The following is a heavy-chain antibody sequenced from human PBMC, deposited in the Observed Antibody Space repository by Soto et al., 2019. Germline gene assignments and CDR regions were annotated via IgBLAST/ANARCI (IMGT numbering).Heavy chain of an antibody. CDR2: INGVGTYT. Sequence: PGGSLRLSCAASGFTFSNYWIHWVRQAPGKGPMWVSRINGVGTYTNYTDSVRGQFSISRDNSENTVYLQMNSLRAEDTAMYYCVRDFRSSDFWGQGTPVTGSS. J-gene: IGHJ4*02. V-gene: IGHV3-74*01. CDR3: VRDFRSSDF. D-gene: IGHD3-3*01. CDR1: GFTFSNYW.